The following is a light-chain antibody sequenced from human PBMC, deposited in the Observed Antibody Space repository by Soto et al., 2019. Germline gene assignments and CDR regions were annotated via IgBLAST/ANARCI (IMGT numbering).Light chain of an antibody. CDR1: QSLVYSDGNTY. CDR3: QQYNSYSWT. V-gene: IGKV2D-30*01. CDR2: AAS. Sequence: DVVMTQSPLSLPVTLGQPASISCRSSQSLVYSDGNTYLNWFQQRPGQSPRRLIYAASSLQSGVPSKFSGSGSGTEFTLTISSLQPDDFATYYCQQYNSYSWTFGQGTKVDIK. J-gene: IGKJ1*01.